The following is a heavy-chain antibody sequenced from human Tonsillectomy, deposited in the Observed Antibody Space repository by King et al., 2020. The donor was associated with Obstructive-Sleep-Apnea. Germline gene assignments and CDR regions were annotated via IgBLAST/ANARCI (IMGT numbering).Heavy chain of an antibody. CDR1: GFTFGDYA. J-gene: IGHJ6*02. D-gene: IGHD4-23*01. CDR3: TXGERPTTVVSDYYYYGMDV. CDR2: IRSKAYGGTT. Sequence: VQLVESGGGLVQPGRSLRLSCTASGFTFGDYAMSWFRQAPGKGLEWVGFIRSKAYGGTTAYAASVKGRFTISRDDSKSIAYLQMNSLKTEDTAVYYCTXGERPTTVVSDYYYYGMDVWGQGTTVTVSS. V-gene: IGHV3-49*03.